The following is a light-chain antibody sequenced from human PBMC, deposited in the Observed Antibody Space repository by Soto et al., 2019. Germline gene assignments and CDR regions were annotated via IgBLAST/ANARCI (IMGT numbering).Light chain of an antibody. CDR1: QSINNW. V-gene: IGKV1-5*03. J-gene: IGKJ1*01. CDR3: RQYESFPRT. CDR2: KAS. Sequence: DIQMTQSPSTLSASVGDRVTITCRASQSINNWLAWYQQKPGKAPKLFIFKASTLEIGVPSRFSGSGSGTEFTLSISSLQPDDFATYFCRQYESFPRTFGQGTKVEMK.